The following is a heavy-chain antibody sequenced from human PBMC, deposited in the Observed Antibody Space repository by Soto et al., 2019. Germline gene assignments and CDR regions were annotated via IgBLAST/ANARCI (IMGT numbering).Heavy chain of an antibody. CDR1: GYTFTSYY. Sequence: QVQLVQSGAEVKKPGASVKVSCKASGYTFTSYYMHWVRQAPGQGLEWMGIINPSGGSTSYAQKFQGRVTMTRDTSTSTVYMELSSLRSEDTAVYYCARDRWAPIVVALYYYGMDVWGQGTTVTVSS. CDR2: INPSGGST. V-gene: IGHV1-46*01. CDR3: ARDRWAPIVVALYYYGMDV. D-gene: IGHD3-22*01. J-gene: IGHJ6*02.